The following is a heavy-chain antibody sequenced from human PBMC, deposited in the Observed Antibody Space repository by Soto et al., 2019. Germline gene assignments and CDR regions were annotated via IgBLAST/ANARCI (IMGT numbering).Heavy chain of an antibody. CDR3: AKDLQYSSSWYYYYYYGMDV. V-gene: IGHV3-30*18. J-gene: IGHJ6*02. CDR2: ISYDGSNK. Sequence: QVQLVESGGGVVQPGRSLRLSCAASGFTFSSYGMHWVRQAPGKVLEWVAVISYDGSNKYYADSVKGRFTISRDNSKNTLYLQMNSLRAEDTAVYYCAKDLQYSSSWYYYYYYGMDVWGQGTTVTVSS. D-gene: IGHD6-13*01. CDR1: GFTFSSYG.